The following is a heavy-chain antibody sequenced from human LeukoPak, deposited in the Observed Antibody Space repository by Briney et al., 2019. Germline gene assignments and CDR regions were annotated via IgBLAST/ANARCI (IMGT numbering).Heavy chain of an antibody. CDR1: GFTFSSYS. D-gene: IGHD6-6*01. J-gene: IGHJ3*02. CDR3: AGTPRSSLLFDI. Sequence: GGSLRLSCAASGFTFSSYSMNWVRQAPGKGLEWVSSISSSSSYIYYADSVKGRFTISRDNAKNSLYLQMNSLRAEDTAVYYCAGTPRSSLLFDIWGQGTMVTVSS. V-gene: IGHV3-21*01. CDR2: ISSSSSYI.